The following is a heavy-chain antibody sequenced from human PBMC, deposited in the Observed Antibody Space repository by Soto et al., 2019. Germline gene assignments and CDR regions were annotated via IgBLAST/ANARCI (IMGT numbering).Heavy chain of an antibody. V-gene: IGHV3-23*01. CDR2: ISGSGGST. D-gene: IGHD3-10*01. J-gene: IGHJ5*02. CDR1: GFTFSSYA. CDR3: AKYRKRAAGSGSYQYHHWFDP. Sequence: QTGGSLRLSCAASGFTFSSYAMSWVRQAPGKGLEWVSAISGSGGSTYYADSVKGRFTISRDNSKNTLYLQMNSLRAEDTAVYYCAKYRKRAAGSGSYQYHHWFDPWGQGTLVTVSS.